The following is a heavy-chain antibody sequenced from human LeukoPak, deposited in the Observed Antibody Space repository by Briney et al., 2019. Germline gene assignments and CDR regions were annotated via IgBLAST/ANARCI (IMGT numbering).Heavy chain of an antibody. J-gene: IGHJ6*03. CDR3: ARSSMFSSSGWYREYYYYYYYMDV. CDR2: IIPIFGTA. Sequence: GASVKVSCKASGGTFSSYAISWVRQAPGQGLEWMGGIIPIFGTANYAQKFQGRVTITADESTSTAYMELSSLRSEDTAVYYCARSSMFSSSGWYREYYYYYYYMDVWGKGTTVTISS. CDR1: GGTFSSYA. D-gene: IGHD6-19*01. V-gene: IGHV1-69*13.